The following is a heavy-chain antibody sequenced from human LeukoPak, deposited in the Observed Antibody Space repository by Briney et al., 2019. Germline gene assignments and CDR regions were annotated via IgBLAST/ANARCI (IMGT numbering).Heavy chain of an antibody. CDR3: ARGRYCSADICSGGDAFDI. CDR1: GGSISNYY. D-gene: IGHD2-15*01. CDR2: IYTRGST. J-gene: IGHJ3*02. V-gene: IGHV4-4*07. Sequence: PSETLSLTCTVSGGSISNYYWSWIRQPAGKGLEWIGRIYTRGSTNYNPSLKSRVTMSVDTSKNQFSLKLSSVTAADTAVYYCARGRYCSADICSGGDAFDIWGQGTMVSVS.